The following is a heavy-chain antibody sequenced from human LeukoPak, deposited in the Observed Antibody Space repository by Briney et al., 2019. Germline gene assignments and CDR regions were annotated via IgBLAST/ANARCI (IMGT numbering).Heavy chain of an antibody. V-gene: IGHV3-21*01. J-gene: IGHJ4*02. CDR3: ARGWMYYYDSGSQLYYFDY. D-gene: IGHD3-10*01. CDR2: ISSSSAYI. CDR1: GFTFSSYS. Sequence: GGSLRLSCAASGFTFSSYSMNWVRQAPGKGLEWVSSISSSSAYIYYADSLKGRFTISRDNAKNSLYLLMNSLRAEDTAVYYCARGWMYYYDSGSQLYYFDYWGQGTLVTASS.